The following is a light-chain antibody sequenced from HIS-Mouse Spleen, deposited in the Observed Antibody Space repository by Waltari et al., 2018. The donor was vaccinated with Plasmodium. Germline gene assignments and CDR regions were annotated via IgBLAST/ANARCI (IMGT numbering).Light chain of an antibody. CDR1: SRDVGSYNL. CDR3: CSYAGSSTNWV. J-gene: IGLJ3*02. Sequence: QSALTQPASVSGSPGQSITISCTGTSRDVGSYNLFPWYQQHPGKAPKLMIYEGSKRPSGVSNRFSGSKSGNTASLTISGLQAEDEADYYCCSYAGSSTNWVFGGGTKLTVL. V-gene: IGLV2-23*01. CDR2: EGS.